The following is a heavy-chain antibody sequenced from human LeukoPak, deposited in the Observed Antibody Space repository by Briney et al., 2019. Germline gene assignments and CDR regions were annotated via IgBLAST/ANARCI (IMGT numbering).Heavy chain of an antibody. CDR1: GCTFTSSA. V-gene: IGHV1-58*02. CDR3: AASTTPRAEWQPAMDV. J-gene: IGHJ6*02. CDR2: IVVGSGNT. Sequence: SVKVSCKASGCTFTSSAMQWVRQARGQRLEWIGWIVVGSGNTNYAQKFQERVTITRDMSTSTAYMELSSLRSEDTAVYYCAASTTPRAEWQPAMDVWGQGTTVTVSS. D-gene: IGHD3-3*01.